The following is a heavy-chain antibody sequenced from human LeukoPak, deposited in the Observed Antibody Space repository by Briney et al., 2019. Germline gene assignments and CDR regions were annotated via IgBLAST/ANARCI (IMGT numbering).Heavy chain of an antibody. CDR2: ISAYNGNT. J-gene: IGHJ6*02. CDR3: ARDPMVYAMGYYYYGMDV. CDR1: GYTFTSYG. D-gene: IGHD2-8*01. Sequence: GASVKVSCKASGYTFTSYGISWVRQAPGQGLEWMGWISAYNGNTNYAQKLQGRVTMTTDTSTSTAYMELRSLRSDDTAVYYCARDPMVYAMGYYYYGMDVWGQGTTVTVSS. V-gene: IGHV1-18*01.